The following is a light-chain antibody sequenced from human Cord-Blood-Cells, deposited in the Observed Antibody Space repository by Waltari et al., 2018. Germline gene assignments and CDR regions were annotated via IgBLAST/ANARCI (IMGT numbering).Light chain of an antibody. Sequence: QSAPPQPRSVSGSPGQSVTISCTGTSIYVGGYNYVSWYQQHPGKAPKLMIYDVSKRPSGVPVRFSGSKSGNTASLTISGLQAEDEADYYCCSYAGSYTLVFGGGTKLTVL. CDR1: SIYVGGYNY. J-gene: IGLJ3*02. CDR2: DVS. CDR3: CSYAGSYTLV. V-gene: IGLV2-11*01.